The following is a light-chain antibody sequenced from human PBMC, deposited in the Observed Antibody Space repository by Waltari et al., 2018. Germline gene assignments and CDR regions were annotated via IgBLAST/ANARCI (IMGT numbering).Light chain of an antibody. J-gene: IGKJ4*01. V-gene: IGKV3-11*01. Sequence: EIVLTQSPATLSLSPGERATLSCRASQSIDNYLAWYQQKPGHVPRLLIYDASNRATGIPARFSGSRSGVDFTLIISSLEPEDFAVYYCHQRSNWPLTFGGGTKVEIK. CDR2: DAS. CDR3: HQRSNWPLT. CDR1: QSIDNY.